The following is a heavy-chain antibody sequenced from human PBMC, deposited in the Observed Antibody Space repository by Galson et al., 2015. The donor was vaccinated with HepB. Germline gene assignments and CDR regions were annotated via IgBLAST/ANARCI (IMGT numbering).Heavy chain of an antibody. CDR2: VSSDGSDH. J-gene: IGHJ4*02. D-gene: IGHD1-7*01. Sequence: SLRLSCAASGFTFNIYPIHWVRQAPGRGLEWVATVSSDGSDHFYTDSVKGRFTISRDNSENSVSVRIDSLRPEDTAIYYCARSTGTTLGSFDYWGQGTLGTVSS. CDR1: GFTFNIYP. CDR3: ARSTGTTLGSFDY. V-gene: IGHV3-30*04.